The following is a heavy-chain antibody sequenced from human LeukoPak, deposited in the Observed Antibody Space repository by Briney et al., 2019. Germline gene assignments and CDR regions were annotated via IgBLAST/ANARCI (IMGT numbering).Heavy chain of an antibody. CDR3: AVPYCSSTSCSPTNNWFDP. D-gene: IGHD2-2*01. CDR1: GYTFTSYG. J-gene: IGHJ5*02. CDR2: ISAYNGNT. Sequence: ASVTVSCKASGYTFTSYGISWVRQAPGQGLEWMGWISAYNGNTNYAQKLQGRVTMTTDTSTSTAYMELRSLRSDDTAVYYCAVPYCSSTSCSPTNNWFDPWGQGTLVTVSS. V-gene: IGHV1-18*01.